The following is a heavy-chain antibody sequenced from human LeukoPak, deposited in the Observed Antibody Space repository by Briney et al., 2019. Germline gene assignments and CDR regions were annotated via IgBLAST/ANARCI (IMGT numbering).Heavy chain of an antibody. V-gene: IGHV1-18*01. J-gene: IGHJ6*02. D-gene: IGHD3-10*01. CDR3: ARDRYGSGRYLVYYYGMDV. CDR2: ISAYNGNT. Sequence: ASVKVSCKASGYTFTSYGISWVRQAPGQGLEWMGWISAYNGNTNYAQKLQGRVTMTTDTSTSTAYMELRSLRSDDTAVYYCARDRYGSGRYLVYYYGMDVWGQGTTVTVSS. CDR1: GYTFTSYG.